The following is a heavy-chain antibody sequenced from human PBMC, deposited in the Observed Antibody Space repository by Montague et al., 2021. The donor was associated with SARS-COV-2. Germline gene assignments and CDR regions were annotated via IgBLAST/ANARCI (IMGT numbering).Heavy chain of an antibody. V-gene: IGHV6-1*01. Sequence: CAISGDSVSSHSAAWNWIRQSPSSGLEWLGRTYYRSKWYNDYAVSVKSRITINPDTSNNQFSLQVNSVTPADTAVYYCARDTRISLWFARDSSYGMDVWGQGTTVTVSS. CDR2: TYYRSKWYN. CDR3: ARDTRISLWFARDSSYGMDV. D-gene: IGHD5-18*01. CDR1: GDSVSSHSAA. J-gene: IGHJ6*02.